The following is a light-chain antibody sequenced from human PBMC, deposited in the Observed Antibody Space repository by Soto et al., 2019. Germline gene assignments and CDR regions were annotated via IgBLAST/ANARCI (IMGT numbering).Light chain of an antibody. Sequence: EIVMTQSPGTLSLSPGERATLSCRASQSVSRYLGWYQQKPGQAPRLLIYDASNRATGIPARFSGSGSGTDFPLTIGGLDPEDFAVYYCQRRSKWPLPFAGGTKV. CDR2: DAS. CDR1: QSVSRY. J-gene: IGKJ4*01. V-gene: IGKV3-11*01. CDR3: QRRSKWPLP.